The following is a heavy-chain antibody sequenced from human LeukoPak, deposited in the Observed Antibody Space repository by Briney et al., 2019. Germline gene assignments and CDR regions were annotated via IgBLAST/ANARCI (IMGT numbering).Heavy chain of an antibody. CDR3: ARKGLPWYAGAYYFDY. J-gene: IGHJ4*02. CDR1: GGSFSGYY. CDR2: INHSGST. V-gene: IGHV4-34*01. Sequence: SETLSLTCAVYGGSFSGYYWSWIRQPPGKGLEWIGEINHSGSTNYNPSLKSRVTISVDTSKNQFSLKLSSVTAADTAVYYCARKGLPWYAGAYYFDYWGQGTLVTASS. D-gene: IGHD1-26*01.